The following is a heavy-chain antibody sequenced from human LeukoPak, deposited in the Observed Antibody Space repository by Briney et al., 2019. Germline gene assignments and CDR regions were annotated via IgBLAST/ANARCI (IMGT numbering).Heavy chain of an antibody. V-gene: IGHV3-15*01. D-gene: IGHD2-2*01. Sequence: GGSLRLSCVASGFTFSRFELNWVRQAPGKGLEWVGRIKSKTDGGTTDYAAPVKGRFTISRDDSKNTLYLQMNSLRAEDTAVYYCAKGVVVAPDVTPFDYWGQGTLVTVSS. CDR1: GFTFSRFE. J-gene: IGHJ4*02. CDR3: AKGVVVAPDVTPFDY. CDR2: IKSKTDGGTT.